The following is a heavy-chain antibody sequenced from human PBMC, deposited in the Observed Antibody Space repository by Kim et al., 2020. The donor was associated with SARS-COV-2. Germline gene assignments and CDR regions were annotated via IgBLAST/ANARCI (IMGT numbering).Heavy chain of an antibody. CDR2: IYYSGST. Sequence: SETLSLTCTVSGGSISSYYWSWIRQPPGKGLEWIGYIYYSGSTNYNPSLKSRVTISVDTSKNQFSLKLSSVTAADTAVYYCARDGPYGSGSYDYWGQGTLVTVSS. J-gene: IGHJ4*02. CDR3: ARDGPYGSGSYDY. CDR1: GGSISSYY. V-gene: IGHV4-59*13. D-gene: IGHD3-10*01.